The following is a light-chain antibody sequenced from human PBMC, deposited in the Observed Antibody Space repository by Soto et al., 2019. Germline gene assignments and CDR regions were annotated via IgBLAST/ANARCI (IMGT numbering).Light chain of an antibody. V-gene: IGKV3-15*01. CDR1: QSVATN. CDR3: QHYSTRPPYT. CDR2: GAS. J-gene: IGKJ2*01. Sequence: EIVMTQSPATLSVSPGERATLSCRASQSVATNLAWYQQKPGQAPRLLIYGASTRATDIPARFSGSGSGTEFTLTISSLQSEDFAVYYCQHYSTRPPYTFGQGTKLEIK.